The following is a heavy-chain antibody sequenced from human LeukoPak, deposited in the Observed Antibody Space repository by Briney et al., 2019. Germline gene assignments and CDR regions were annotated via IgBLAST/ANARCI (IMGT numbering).Heavy chain of an antibody. J-gene: IGHJ4*02. D-gene: IGHD6-13*01. CDR1: GFTFSTYG. V-gene: IGHV3-30*03. Sequence: GGSLRLSCAASGFTFSTYGMHWVRQAPGKGLEWVAVISYDGSNKYSADSVKGRFTISRDNSQNTLYLQVNSLRAEDTAVYYCARDRDIGATGYYFDYWGQGTLVTVSS. CDR3: ARDRDIGATGYYFDY. CDR2: ISYDGSNK.